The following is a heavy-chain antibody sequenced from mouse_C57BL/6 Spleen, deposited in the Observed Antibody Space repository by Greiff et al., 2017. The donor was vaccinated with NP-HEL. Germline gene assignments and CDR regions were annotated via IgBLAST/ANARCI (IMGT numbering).Heavy chain of an antibody. CDR3: ARSYYGSSYVEAMDY. CDR1: GYTFTDYN. D-gene: IGHD1-1*01. CDR2: INPNNGGT. Sequence: EVQLQQSGPELVKPGASVKIPCKASGYTFTDYNMDWVKQSHGKSLEWIGDINPNNGGTIYNQKFKGKATLTVDKSSSTAYMELRSLTSEDTAVYYCARSYYGSSYVEAMDYWGQGTSVTVSS. V-gene: IGHV1-18*01. J-gene: IGHJ4*01.